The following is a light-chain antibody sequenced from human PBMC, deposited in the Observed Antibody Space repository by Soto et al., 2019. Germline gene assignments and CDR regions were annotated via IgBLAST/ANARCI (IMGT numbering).Light chain of an antibody. CDR3: QQSFSRPMYA. CDR2: DAS. CDR1: QTISTY. V-gene: IGKV1-39*01. J-gene: IGKJ2*01. Sequence: DIQMTQSPSSLSASVGDRVMITCRASQTISTYLNWYQQKPGTAPKLLIYDASTLQSGVPSRFRGSGSGTDFTLTISNLQPEDLATFYCQQSFSRPMYAFGPGTKVGS.